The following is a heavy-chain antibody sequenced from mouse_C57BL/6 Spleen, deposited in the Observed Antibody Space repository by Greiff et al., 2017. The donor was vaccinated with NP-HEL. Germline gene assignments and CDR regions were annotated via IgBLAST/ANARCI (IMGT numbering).Heavy chain of an antibody. CDR1: GYAFSSSW. CDR3: ARWTPARPSMDY. J-gene: IGHJ4*01. CDR2: IYPGDGDT. V-gene: IGHV1-82*01. Sequence: QVQLQQSGPELVKPGASVKISCKASGYAFSSSWMNWVKQRPGKGLEWIGRIYPGDGDTNYNGKFKGKATLTADKSSSTAYMQLSSLTSEDSAVYFCARWTPARPSMDYWGQGTSVTVSS.